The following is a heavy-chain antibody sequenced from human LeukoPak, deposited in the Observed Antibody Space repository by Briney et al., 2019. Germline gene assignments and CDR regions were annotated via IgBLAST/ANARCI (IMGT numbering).Heavy chain of an antibody. J-gene: IGHJ4*02. CDR2: ISGSGATS. CDR3: ARGDSSSWYLLTIPFDY. CDR1: GFTFSTYA. V-gene: IGHV3-23*01. Sequence: GGSLRLSCAASGFTFSTYAMSWVRQAPGKGLEWVSGISGSGATSCYADSVRGRFTISRDNSKNTLYLQMNSLRAEDTAVYYCARGDSSSWYLLTIPFDYWGQGTLVTVSS. D-gene: IGHD6-13*01.